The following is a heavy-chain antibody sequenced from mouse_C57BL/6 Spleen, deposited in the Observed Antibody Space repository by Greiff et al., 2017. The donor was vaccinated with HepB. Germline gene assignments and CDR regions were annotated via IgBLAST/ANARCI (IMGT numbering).Heavy chain of an antibody. D-gene: IGHD1-1*01. J-gene: IGHJ2*01. CDR3: AREAGRVYYHSYFDY. CDR2: IYPGDGDT. Sequence: QVQLKQSGPELVKPGASVKISCKASGYAFSSSWMNWVKQRPGKGLEWIGRIYPGDGDTNYNGKFKGKATLTADKSSSTAYMQLSSLTSEDSAVYFCAREAGRVYYHSYFDYWGQGTTLTVSS. CDR1: GYAFSSSW. V-gene: IGHV1-82*01.